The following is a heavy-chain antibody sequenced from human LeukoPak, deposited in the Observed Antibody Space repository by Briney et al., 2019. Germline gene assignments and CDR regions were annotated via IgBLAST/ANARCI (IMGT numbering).Heavy chain of an antibody. J-gene: IGHJ3*01. V-gene: IGHV3-48*03. Sequence: GGSLRLSCGASRFTLSSHEMNWVRRAPGKGLEWVSYISRSGSSIYYADSVKGRFTISRDNAKKSLYLQLNSVRAEDTAAYYCARGGYCGSTLCYVFNAFDVWGQGTMVTVSS. CDR3: ARGGYCGSTLCYVFNAFDV. D-gene: IGHD2-2*01. CDR1: RFTLSSHE. CDR2: ISRSGSSI.